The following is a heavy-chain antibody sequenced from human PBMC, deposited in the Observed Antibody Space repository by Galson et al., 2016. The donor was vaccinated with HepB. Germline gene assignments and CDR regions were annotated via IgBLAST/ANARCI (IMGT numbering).Heavy chain of an antibody. D-gene: IGHD2/OR15-2a*01. Sequence: SVKVSCKASGGTFSTYGISWVRQAPGQGLEWMGRVIPILGVTTYAQKFQGRVTITADTSTSTGYMELSRLRFDDTAVLYCARDETFGPEYYYGMDVWGQGTTVTVSS. J-gene: IGHJ6*02. V-gene: IGHV1-69*04. CDR1: GGTFSTYG. CDR2: VIPILGVT. CDR3: ARDETFGPEYYYGMDV.